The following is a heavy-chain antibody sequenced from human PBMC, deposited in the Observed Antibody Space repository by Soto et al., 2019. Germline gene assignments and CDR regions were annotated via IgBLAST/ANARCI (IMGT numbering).Heavy chain of an antibody. CDR2: ISAYNGNT. J-gene: IGHJ3*02. CDR1: GYTFTSYG. Sequence: QVQLVQSGAEVKKPGASVKVSCKASGYTFTSYGISWVRQAPGQGLEWMGWISAYNGNTNYAQKLQGRVTMTTDTXXXXXXXXXXXXXXXXXXXXXXXXXXXXXXXXXXXXGAFDIWGQGTMVTVSS. CDR3: XXXXXXXXXXXXXXGAFDI. V-gene: IGHV1-18*01.